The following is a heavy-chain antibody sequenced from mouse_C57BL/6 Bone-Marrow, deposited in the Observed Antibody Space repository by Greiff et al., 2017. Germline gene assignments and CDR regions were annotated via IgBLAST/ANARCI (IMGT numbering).Heavy chain of an antibody. D-gene: IGHD1-1*01. CDR2: IYPGSGST. CDR1: GYTFTSYW. J-gene: IGHJ4*01. V-gene: IGHV1-55*01. Sequence: QVQLQQPGAELVKPGASVKMSCKASGYTFTSYWITWVKQRPGQGLEWIGDIYPGSGSTNYNEKFKSKATLTVDTSSSTAYMQLSSRTSEDSAVYYGAREGYGSSFYAMDYWGQGTSVTVSS. CDR3: AREGYGSSFYAMDY.